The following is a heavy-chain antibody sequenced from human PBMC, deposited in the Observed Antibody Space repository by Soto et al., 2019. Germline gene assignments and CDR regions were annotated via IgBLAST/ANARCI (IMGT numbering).Heavy chain of an antibody. CDR1: GGTFSSYA. J-gene: IGHJ6*02. CDR3: VRPTGGSSSGRYYYGMDV. V-gene: IGHV1-69*01. D-gene: IGHD6-13*01. CDR2: IIPIFGTA. Sequence: QVQLVQSGAEVKKPGSSVKVSCKASGGTFSSYAISWVRQAPGQGLEWMGGIIPIFGTANYAQKFQGRVTITADESTSTAYMELSSLRSEDTAVYYCVRPTGGSSSGRYYYGMDVWGQGTTVTVSS.